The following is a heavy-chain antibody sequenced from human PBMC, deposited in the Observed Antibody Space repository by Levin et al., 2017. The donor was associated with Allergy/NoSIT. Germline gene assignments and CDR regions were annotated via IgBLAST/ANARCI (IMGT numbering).Heavy chain of an antibody. V-gene: IGHV3-23*01. J-gene: IGHJ3*01. D-gene: IGHD5-24*01. CDR2: ISASGDSI. CDR1: GFTFSNSA. CDR3: AKDSFRMAAIIGDAFDL. Sequence: GGSLRLSCAASGFTFSNSAMSWVRQSPGKGLAWVSVISASGDSIYYPDSVKGRFTISRDNSKNTLYLQMNSLRDEDTAVYYCAKDSFRMAAIIGDAFDLWGQGTMVTVSS.